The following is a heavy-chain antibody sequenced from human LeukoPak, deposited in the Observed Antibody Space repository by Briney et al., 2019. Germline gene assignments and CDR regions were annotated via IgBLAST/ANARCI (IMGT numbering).Heavy chain of an antibody. CDR2: ISYDGSNK. Sequence: PGGSLRLSCAASGFTFSSYGMHWVRQAPGKGLEWVAVISYDGSNKYYADSVKGRFTISRDNSKNALYLRMNSLRVEDTAVYYCAIDPNWGTHSWGQGVLVTVSS. J-gene: IGHJ4*02. CDR1: GFTFSSYG. CDR3: AIDPNWGTHS. V-gene: IGHV3-30*03. D-gene: IGHD7-27*01.